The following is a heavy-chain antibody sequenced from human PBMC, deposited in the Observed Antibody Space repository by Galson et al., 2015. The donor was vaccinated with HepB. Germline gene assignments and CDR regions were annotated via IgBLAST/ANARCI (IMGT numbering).Heavy chain of an antibody. Sequence: SLRLSCAVSGFSFNDHYVDWVRQAPGKGLEWVGRSRNRARGYSTAYAVSVRGRFTVSRHDSKNSVFLQMNRLRSEDTAVYYCARSEVTTVVTDFDSWGQGTLVTVSP. J-gene: IGHJ4*02. CDR2: SRNRARGYST. D-gene: IGHD4-23*01. CDR1: GFSFNDHY. CDR3: ARSEVTTVVTDFDS. V-gene: IGHV3-72*01.